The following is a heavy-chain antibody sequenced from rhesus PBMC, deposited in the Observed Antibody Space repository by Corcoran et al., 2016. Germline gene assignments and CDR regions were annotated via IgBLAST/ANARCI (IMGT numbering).Heavy chain of an antibody. CDR2: IFGNGGST. D-gene: IGHD3-28*01. CDR3: ARGRVVNDRGVDY. J-gene: IGHJ4*01. CDR1: GGLTSTNS. V-gene: IGHV4-147*01. Sequence: QVQLQESGPGLVKPSETLSLTRAVSGGLTSTNSWTWIRQPPGKGLEWIGRIFGNGGSTSYNPSLTSRVSISRDTSKNQFSLKLNSVTAADTAVYYCARGRVVNDRGVDYWGQGVLVTVSS.